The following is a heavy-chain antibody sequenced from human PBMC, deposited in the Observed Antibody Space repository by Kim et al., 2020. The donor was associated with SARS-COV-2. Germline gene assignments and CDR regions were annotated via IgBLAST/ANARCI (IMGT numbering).Heavy chain of an antibody. D-gene: IGHD3-10*01. CDR3: ATDHGRFGGPFDY. Sequence: YAQKFQGRVTMTEDTSTDTAYMELSSLRSEDTAVYYCATDHGRFGGPFDYWGQGTLVTVSS. V-gene: IGHV1-24*01. J-gene: IGHJ4*02.